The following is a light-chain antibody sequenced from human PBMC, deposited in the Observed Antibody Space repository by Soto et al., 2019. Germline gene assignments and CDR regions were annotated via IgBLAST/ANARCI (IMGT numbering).Light chain of an antibody. CDR1: QDIIIY. J-gene: IGKJ4*01. CDR2: AAS. V-gene: IGKV1-9*01. Sequence: IQVTQSPSSLSASVGDRFTITCLASQDIIIYLAWYQQKPGKAPTLLIYAASTLQSGVPSRFSGSGFGTDFTLTISSLQAEDFASYYCQQLRSYPSTFGGGTKVDIK. CDR3: QQLRSYPST.